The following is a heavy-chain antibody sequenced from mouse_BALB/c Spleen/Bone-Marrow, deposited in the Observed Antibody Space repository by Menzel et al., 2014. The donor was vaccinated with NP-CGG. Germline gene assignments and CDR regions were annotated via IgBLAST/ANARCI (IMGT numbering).Heavy chain of an antibody. CDR1: GFNIXDTY. D-gene: IGHD2-4*01. CDR2: IDPANGNT. CDR3: ARYDYGVYFDY. V-gene: IGHV14-3*02. Sequence: VHVKQSGAELVEPGASVKLSCTASGFNIXDTYMHWVKQRPEQGLEWIGRIDPANGNTKYDPKFQGKATITADTSSNTAYLQLSSLTSEDTAVYYCARYDYGVYFDYWGQGTTLTVSS. J-gene: IGHJ2*01.